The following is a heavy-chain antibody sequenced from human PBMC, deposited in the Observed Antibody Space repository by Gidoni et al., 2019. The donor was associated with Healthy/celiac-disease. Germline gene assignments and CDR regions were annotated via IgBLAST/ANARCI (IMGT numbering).Heavy chain of an antibody. Sequence: EVQLVESGGVVVQPGGSLRRSCAASGFTFDDYTMHWVRQAPGKGLEWVSLISWDGGSTYYADSVKGRFTISRDNSKNSLYLQMNSLRTEDTALYYCAKDMGSSGHRGAFDIWGQGTMVTVSS. CDR3: AKDMGSSGHRGAFDI. CDR2: ISWDGGST. J-gene: IGHJ3*02. CDR1: GFTFDDYT. D-gene: IGHD2-15*01. V-gene: IGHV3-43*01.